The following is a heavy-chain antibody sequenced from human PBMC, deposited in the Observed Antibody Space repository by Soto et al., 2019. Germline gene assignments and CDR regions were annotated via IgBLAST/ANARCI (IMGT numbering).Heavy chain of an antibody. CDR2: INHSGST. D-gene: IGHD3-3*01. Sequence: KPSETLSLTCAVYGGSFSGYYWGWIRQPPGKGLEWIGEINHSGSTNYNPSLKSRVTISVDTSKNQFSLKLSSVTAADTAVYYCARGRYDSLPRHWGQGTLVTVSS. V-gene: IGHV4-34*01. CDR3: ARGRYDSLPRH. CDR1: GGSFSGYY. J-gene: IGHJ4*02.